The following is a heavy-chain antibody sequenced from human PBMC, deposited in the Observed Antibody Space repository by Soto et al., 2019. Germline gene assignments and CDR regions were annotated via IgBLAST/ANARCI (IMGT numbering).Heavy chain of an antibody. CDR1: GGTFSSYA. D-gene: IGHD3-10*01. CDR2: IIPIFGTT. V-gene: IGHV1-69*01. J-gene: IGHJ3*02. Sequence: QVQLVQSGTEVKKPGSSLKVSCKASGGTFSSYAISWVRQAPGQGLEWMGGIIPIFGTTNYAEKFRGRVSITADESTSTAYVELSSLRSEDTAVYYCAGSFKYGSGTFDAFDIWGQVTMVTVSS. CDR3: AGSFKYGSGTFDAFDI.